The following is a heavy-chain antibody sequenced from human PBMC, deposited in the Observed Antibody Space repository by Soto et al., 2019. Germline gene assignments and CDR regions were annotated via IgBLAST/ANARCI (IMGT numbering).Heavy chain of an antibody. CDR2: INPSGGST. V-gene: IGHV1-46*01. CDR1: GDSFTSYY. Sequence: ASVKVSCEACGDSFTSYYMHWVRQAPGQGLEWMGIINPSGGSTSYAQKFQGRVTMTRDTSTSTVYMELSSLRSEDTAVYYCARDYKRITMIVFAFDIWGQGTMVTVSS. D-gene: IGHD3-22*01. J-gene: IGHJ3*02. CDR3: ARDYKRITMIVFAFDI.